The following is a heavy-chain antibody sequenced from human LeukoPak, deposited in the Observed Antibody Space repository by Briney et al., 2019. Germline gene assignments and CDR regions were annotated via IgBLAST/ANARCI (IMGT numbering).Heavy chain of an antibody. CDR3: AKVVSDYYDSSGYYYDY. CDR1: GFTFSSYG. J-gene: IGHJ4*02. Sequence: PGGSLRLSCAASGFTFSSYGMHWVRQAPGKGLEGVAVISYDGSNKYYADSVKGRFTISRDNSKNTLYLQMNSLRAEDTAVYYCAKVVSDYYDSSGYYYDYWGQGTLVTVSS. V-gene: IGHV3-30*18. D-gene: IGHD3-22*01. CDR2: ISYDGSNK.